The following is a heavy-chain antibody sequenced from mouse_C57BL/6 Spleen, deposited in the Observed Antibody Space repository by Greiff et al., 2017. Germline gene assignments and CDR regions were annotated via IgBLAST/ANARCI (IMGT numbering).Heavy chain of an antibody. CDR3: ARRGNYAMDY. J-gene: IGHJ4*01. Sequence: EVMLVESGGGLVKPGGSLKLSCAASGFTFSDYGMHWVRQAPEKGLEWVAYISSGSSTIYYADTVKGRFTLSRDNAKNTLFLQMTSLRSDDTAMYYCARRGNYAMDYWGQGTSVTVSS. CDR1: GFTFSDYG. CDR2: ISSGSSTI. V-gene: IGHV5-17*01.